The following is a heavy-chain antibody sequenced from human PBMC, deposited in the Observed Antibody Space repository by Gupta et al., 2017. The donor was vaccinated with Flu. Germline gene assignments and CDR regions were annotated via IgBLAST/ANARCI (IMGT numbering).Heavy chain of an antibody. CDR2: SGST. J-gene: IGHJ5*02. Sequence: SGSTYYNPSLKSRVTISVDTSKNQFSLKLSSVTAADTAVYYCARQDIVVVPAATGGDWFDPWGQGTLVTVSS. D-gene: IGHD2-2*01. CDR3: ARQDIVVVPAATGGDWFDP. V-gene: IGHV4-39*01.